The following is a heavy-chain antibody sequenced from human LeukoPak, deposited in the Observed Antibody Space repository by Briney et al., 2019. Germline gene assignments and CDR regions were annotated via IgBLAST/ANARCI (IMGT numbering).Heavy chain of an antibody. D-gene: IGHD4-17*01. CDR1: GGTFSSYA. J-gene: IGHJ4*02. Sequence: SVKVSCKASGGTFSSYAISWVRQAPGQGLEWMGRIIPILGIANYAQKFQGRVTITTDESTSTAYMELSSLRSEDTAVYYCARVNGDYGYFDYWGQGTLVTVSS. CDR2: IIPILGIA. CDR3: ARVNGDYGYFDY. V-gene: IGHV1-69*04.